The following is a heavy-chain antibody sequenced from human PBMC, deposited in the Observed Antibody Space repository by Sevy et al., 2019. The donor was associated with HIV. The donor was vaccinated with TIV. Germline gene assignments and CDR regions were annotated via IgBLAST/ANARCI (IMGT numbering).Heavy chain of an antibody. CDR1: GFTFRSYD. J-gene: IGHJ6*02. D-gene: IGHD3-16*01. CDR3: AREWGFPGPLIDNYGMDV. CDR2: AWFDGTTK. Sequence: GGSLRLSCEASGFTFRSYDMHWVRQAPGKGLEWVAIAWFDGTTKYYADSVQGRFTISRDNSKNTISLQMNSLRTEDTATYFCAREWGFPGPLIDNYGMDVWGQGTMVTVSS. V-gene: IGHV3-33*01.